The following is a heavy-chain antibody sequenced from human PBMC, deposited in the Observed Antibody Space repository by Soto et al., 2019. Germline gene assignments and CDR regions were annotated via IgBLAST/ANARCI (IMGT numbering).Heavy chain of an antibody. CDR3: ARGKWELRFGY. J-gene: IGHJ4*02. CDR2: INHSGST. V-gene: IGHV4-34*01. CDR1: GGSFSGYY. Sequence: QVQLQQGGAGLLKPSETLSLTCAVYGGSFSGYYWSWIRQPPGKGLEWIGEINHSGSTNYNPSLESRVTISVDTSKNQFSLKLSSVTAADTAVYYCARGKWELRFGYWGQGTLVTVSS. D-gene: IGHD1-26*01.